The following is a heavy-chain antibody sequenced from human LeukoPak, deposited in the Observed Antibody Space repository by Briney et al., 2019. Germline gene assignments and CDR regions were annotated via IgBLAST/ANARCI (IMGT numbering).Heavy chain of an antibody. Sequence: GGSLRLSCAASGFTVSSNYMSWVRQAPGKGLEWVSVIYGGGSTYYADSVKGRFTISRDNSKNTLYLQMNSLRAEDTAVYYCARDREEEQWPGSFEYWGQGTLVTVSS. CDR1: GFTVSSNY. J-gene: IGHJ4*02. D-gene: IGHD6-19*01. CDR2: IYGGGST. CDR3: ARDREEEQWPGSFEY. V-gene: IGHV3-66*02.